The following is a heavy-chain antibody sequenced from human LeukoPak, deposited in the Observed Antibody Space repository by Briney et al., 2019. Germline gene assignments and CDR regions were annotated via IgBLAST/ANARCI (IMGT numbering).Heavy chain of an antibody. Sequence: GGSLRLSCPASGFTFDDYAMHWVRQAPGKGLGWVSLISGDGGSTYYADSVKGRFTISRDNSKNSLYLQMNSLRTDATALYYCAKDIGQWSPRGMDVWGQGTTVTVSS. CDR2: ISGDGGST. CDR1: GFTFDDYA. CDR3: AKDIGQWSPRGMDV. V-gene: IGHV3-43*02. D-gene: IGHD6-19*01. J-gene: IGHJ6*02.